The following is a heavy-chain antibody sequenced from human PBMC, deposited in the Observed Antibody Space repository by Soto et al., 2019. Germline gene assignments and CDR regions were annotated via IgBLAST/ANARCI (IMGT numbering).Heavy chain of an antibody. Sequence: QVPLVESGGGVVQPGRSLRLSCAASGFTFSSYGMHCVRQAPGKGLEWVAVISYDGSNKYYADSVKGRFTISRDNSKNTLYLQMNSLRAEDTAVYYCAKPDSEMATIPWGQGTLVTVSS. D-gene: IGHD5-12*01. J-gene: IGHJ5*02. V-gene: IGHV3-30*18. CDR2: ISYDGSNK. CDR3: AKPDSEMATIP. CDR1: GFTFSSYG.